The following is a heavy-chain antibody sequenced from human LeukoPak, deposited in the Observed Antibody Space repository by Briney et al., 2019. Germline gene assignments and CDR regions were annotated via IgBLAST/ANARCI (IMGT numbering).Heavy chain of an antibody. CDR3: ARGGTRLGTMIVVVNAFDI. Sequence: ASVKVSCKASGYTFTGYYMHWARQAPGQGLEWMGWINTNSGGTNYAQKFQGRVTMTRDTSISTAYMELSRLRSDDTAVYYCARGGTRLGTMIVVVNAFDIWGQGTMVTVSS. V-gene: IGHV1-2*02. D-gene: IGHD3-22*01. CDR2: INTNSGGT. CDR1: GYTFTGYY. J-gene: IGHJ3*02.